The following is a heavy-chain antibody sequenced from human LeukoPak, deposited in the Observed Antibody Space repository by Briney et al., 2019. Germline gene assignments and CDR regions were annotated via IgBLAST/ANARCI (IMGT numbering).Heavy chain of an antibody. Sequence: GGSLRHSCAASGFTFSSYWMSWVRQAPGKGLEWVANIKQDGSEKYYVDSVEGRFTNSRDNAKNSLYMQTNSLRAEDTAVYYCARDLRTRYSGSYSDYWGQGTLVTVSS. D-gene: IGHD1-26*01. CDR2: IKQDGSEK. V-gene: IGHV3-7*01. CDR3: ARDLRTRYSGSYSDY. CDR1: GFTFSSYW. J-gene: IGHJ4*02.